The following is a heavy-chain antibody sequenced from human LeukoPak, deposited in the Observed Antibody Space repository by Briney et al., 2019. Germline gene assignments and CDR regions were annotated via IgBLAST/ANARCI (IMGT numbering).Heavy chain of an antibody. D-gene: IGHD6-6*01. CDR1: GFTFSSYA. J-gene: IGHJ4*02. Sequence: GGSLRLSCAASGFTFSSYAMSWVRQAPGKGLEWVSAISGSGGSAYYADSVKGRFTISRDNSKNTLYLQMNSLRAEDTAVYYCAKDPVSSSGYFDYWGQGTPVTVSS. CDR3: AKDPVSSSGYFDY. CDR2: ISGSGGSA. V-gene: IGHV3-23*01.